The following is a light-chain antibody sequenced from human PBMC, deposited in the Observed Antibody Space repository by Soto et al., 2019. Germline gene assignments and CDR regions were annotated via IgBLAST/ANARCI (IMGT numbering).Light chain of an antibody. CDR3: RSYTSSGTLVV. CDR2: EVT. CDR1: TSDVGGYNF. Sequence: QSALTQPASVSGSPGQSITISCTGTTSDVGGYNFVSWYQQHPTKAPELIIYEVTNRPSGISNRFSGSKSGNTASLTISGLQTEDEAAYYCRSYTSSGTLVVFGGGTKLTVL. J-gene: IGLJ2*01. V-gene: IGLV2-14*01.